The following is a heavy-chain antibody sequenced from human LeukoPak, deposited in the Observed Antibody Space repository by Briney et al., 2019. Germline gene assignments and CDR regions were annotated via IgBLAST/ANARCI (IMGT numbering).Heavy chain of an antibody. Sequence: SETLSLTCTVSGGSISSYYWSWIRQPPGKGLEWIGYIYYTGSTNYNPSLKSRVTISVDTSKNQFSLKLSSVTAADTAVYYCARAPDAFDIWGQGTMVTVSS. J-gene: IGHJ3*02. CDR3: ARAPDAFDI. CDR1: GGSISSYY. V-gene: IGHV4-59*01. CDR2: IYYTGST.